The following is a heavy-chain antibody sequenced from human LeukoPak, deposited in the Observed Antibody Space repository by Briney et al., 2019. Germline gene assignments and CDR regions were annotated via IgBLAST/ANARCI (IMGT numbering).Heavy chain of an antibody. J-gene: IGHJ4*02. CDR1: GGSISSYY. Sequence: SETLSLTCTVSGGSISSYYWSWIRQPPGKGLEWIGEINHSGSTNYNPSLKSRVTISVDTSKNQFSLKLSSVTAANTAVYYCARGGSGFDYWGQGTLVTVSS. CDR3: ARGGSGFDY. V-gene: IGHV4-34*01. CDR2: INHSGST. D-gene: IGHD6-19*01.